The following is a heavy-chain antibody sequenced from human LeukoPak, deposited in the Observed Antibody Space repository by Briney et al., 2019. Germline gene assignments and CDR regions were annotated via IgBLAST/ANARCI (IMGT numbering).Heavy chain of an antibody. J-gene: IGHJ4*02. V-gene: IGHV1-2*02. D-gene: IGHD6-13*01. CDR3: AREEQHQRGRHFEY. CDR1: GYTFSGYY. Sequence: ASLKVSCKASGYTFSGYYIHWVRQGPGQGLERMGWINPNSGTNYAQNFQGRVTMTRDTSISTAYMELSRLRSDDTAVYYCAREEQHQRGRHFEYWGQGTLVTVSS. CDR2: INPNSGT.